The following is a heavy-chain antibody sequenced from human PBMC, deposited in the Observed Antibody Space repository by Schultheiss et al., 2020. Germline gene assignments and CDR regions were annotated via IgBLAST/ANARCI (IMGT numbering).Heavy chain of an antibody. CDR1: GFTFSSYA. Sequence: GGSLRLSCAASGFTFSSYAVHWVRQAPGKGLEWVAVISYDGSNKYYADSVKGRFTISRDNSKNTLYLQMNSLRAEDTAVYYCARVSRAAIDYWGQGTLVTVSS. V-gene: IGHV3-30*04. J-gene: IGHJ4*02. D-gene: IGHD6-13*01. CDR2: ISYDGSNK. CDR3: ARVSRAAIDY.